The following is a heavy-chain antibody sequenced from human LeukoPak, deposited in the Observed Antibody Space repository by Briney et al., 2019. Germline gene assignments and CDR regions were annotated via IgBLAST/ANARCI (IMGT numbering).Heavy chain of an antibody. Sequence: ASVKVSCKASGGTFSSSVMSWVRQAPGQGLEWMGGIIPMFGTGSYAQKFQGRVTITTDESTSTAYMELSSLRSGDTAVYYCARGGGGSAPFDYWGQGTLVTDSS. V-gene: IGHV1-69*05. CDR1: GGTFSSSV. CDR3: ARGGGGSAPFDY. CDR2: IIPMFGTG. D-gene: IGHD3-16*01. J-gene: IGHJ4*02.